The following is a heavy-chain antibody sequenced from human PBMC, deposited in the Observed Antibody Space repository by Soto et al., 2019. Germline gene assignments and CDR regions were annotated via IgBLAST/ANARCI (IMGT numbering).Heavy chain of an antibody. J-gene: IGHJ5*02. CDR2: IYHSGNI. Sequence: PSEILSLTCTVFGGSISSSSYYWGWIRQPPGKGLEWIGYIYHSGNIYYNPSLKSRVTISVDRSKNQFSLKLSSVTAADTAVYYCARIPSPWGQGTLVPVSS. CDR3: ARIPSP. V-gene: IGHV4-30-2*01. D-gene: IGHD2-21*01. CDR1: GGSISSSSYY.